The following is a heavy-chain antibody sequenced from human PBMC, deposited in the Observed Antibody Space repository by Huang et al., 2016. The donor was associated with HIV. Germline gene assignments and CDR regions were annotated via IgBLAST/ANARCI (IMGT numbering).Heavy chain of an antibody. J-gene: IGHJ4*02. V-gene: IGHV1-24*01. D-gene: IGHD3-9*01. CDR2: FGPEIGGT. CDR3: ATGVDVFFDF. CDR1: EYTLTELS. Sequence: QVQLVQSRAEVKKPGASVKVSCKVSEYTLTELSIHRVRQPPGKGVEWMGSFGPEIGGTIYAQKFQGRVTMNEDTSTETAFMELSGLRPGDTAVYYCATGVDVFFDFWGQGTLVTVSS.